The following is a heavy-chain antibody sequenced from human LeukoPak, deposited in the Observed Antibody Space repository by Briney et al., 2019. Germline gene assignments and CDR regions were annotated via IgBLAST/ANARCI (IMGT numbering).Heavy chain of an antibody. J-gene: IGHJ4*02. Sequence: ASVKVSCKASGGTFSSYAISWVRQAPGQGLEWMGRIIPILGIANYAQKFQGRVTITADKSTSTAYMELSSLRSEDTAVYYCARDNTPTRIAVAGTPPYWGQGTLVTVSS. V-gene: IGHV1-69*04. CDR2: IIPILGIA. CDR1: GGTFSSYA. D-gene: IGHD6-19*01. CDR3: ARDNTPTRIAVAGTPPY.